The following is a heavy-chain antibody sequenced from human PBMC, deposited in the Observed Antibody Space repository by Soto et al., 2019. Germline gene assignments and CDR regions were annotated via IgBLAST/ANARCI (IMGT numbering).Heavy chain of an antibody. CDR1: GFTFSSYG. D-gene: IGHD3-3*01. Sequence: GGSLRLSCAASGFTFSSYGMHWVRQAPGKGLEWVAVISYDGSNKYYADSVKGRFTISRDNSKNTLYLQMNSLRAEDTAVYYCAKEARPPTYYDFWSGYYTGSPPFDYWGQGTLVTVS. J-gene: IGHJ4*02. CDR2: ISYDGSNK. V-gene: IGHV3-30*18. CDR3: AKEARPPTYYDFWSGYYTGSPPFDY.